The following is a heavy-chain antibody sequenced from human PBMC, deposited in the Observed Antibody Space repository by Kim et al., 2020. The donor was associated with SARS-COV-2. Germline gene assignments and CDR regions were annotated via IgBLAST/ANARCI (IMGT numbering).Heavy chain of an antibody. CDR3: ACSWTTGGAFDI. CDR1: GGSISSGGYS. CDR2: IYHSGST. J-gene: IGHJ3*02. Sequence: SETLSLTCAVSGGSISSGGYSWSWIRQPPGKGLEWIGYIYHSGSTYYNPSLKSRVTISVDRSKNQFSLKLSSVTAADTAVYYCACSWTTGGAFDIWGQGTMVTVSS. D-gene: IGHD6-13*01. V-gene: IGHV4-30-2*01.